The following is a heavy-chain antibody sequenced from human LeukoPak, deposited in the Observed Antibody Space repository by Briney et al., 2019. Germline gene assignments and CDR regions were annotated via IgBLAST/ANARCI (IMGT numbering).Heavy chain of an antibody. CDR1: GYSFTSYW. Sequence: GESLKISCKGSGYSFTSYWIGWVRQMPGKGLEWMGIIYPGDSDTRYSPSFQGQVTISADKSVSTACLQWSSLKASDTAMYYCARPYVDTAMVPGYWGQGTLVTVSS. J-gene: IGHJ4*02. CDR2: IYPGDSDT. D-gene: IGHD5-18*01. CDR3: ARPYVDTAMVPGY. V-gene: IGHV5-51*01.